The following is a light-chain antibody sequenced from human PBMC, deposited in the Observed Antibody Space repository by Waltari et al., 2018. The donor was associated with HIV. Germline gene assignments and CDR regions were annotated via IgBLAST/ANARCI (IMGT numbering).Light chain of an antibody. V-gene: IGKV3-15*01. Sequence: EIVMTQSPAAMSVSPGDRVTLSCRASHTITNRLAWYQQKPGQPPRLLIFETSTRLPGTPGRFSGSWSGREFTLTITSLQTEDSAVYYCQQYTYWPLTFGGGTKVEIK. CDR2: ETS. J-gene: IGKJ4*01. CDR3: QQYTYWPLT. CDR1: HTITNR.